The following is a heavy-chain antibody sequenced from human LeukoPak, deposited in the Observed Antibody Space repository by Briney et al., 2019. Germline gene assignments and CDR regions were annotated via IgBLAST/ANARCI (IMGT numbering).Heavy chain of an antibody. V-gene: IGHV4-31*03. CDR2: IYYSEST. Sequence: PSQTLSLTCTVSVCSISSGGYYWIWIRHHPGKALECIRYIYYSESTYYNPSLKSRVTISVDTSKIQFSLRLSSVTAADTAVYYCARDRRTSGDRYYFDYWGQGTLVTVSS. CDR3: ARDRRTSGDRYYFDY. CDR1: VCSISSGGYY. D-gene: IGHD3-16*01. J-gene: IGHJ4*02.